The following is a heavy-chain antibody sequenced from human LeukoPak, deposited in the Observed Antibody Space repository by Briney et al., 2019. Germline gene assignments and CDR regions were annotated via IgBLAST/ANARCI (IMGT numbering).Heavy chain of an antibody. CDR1: GFTFSDYY. CDR2: ISSSGSTI. Sequence: GSLRLSCAASGFTFSDYYMSWIRQAPGKGLEWVSYISSSGSTIYYADSVKGRFTISRDNAKNSLYLQMNSLRAEDTAVYYCARFPCSSTSCYGYYYYYYMDVWGKGTTVTVSS. CDR3: ARFPCSSTSCYGYYYYYYMDV. D-gene: IGHD2-2*01. V-gene: IGHV3-11*04. J-gene: IGHJ6*03.